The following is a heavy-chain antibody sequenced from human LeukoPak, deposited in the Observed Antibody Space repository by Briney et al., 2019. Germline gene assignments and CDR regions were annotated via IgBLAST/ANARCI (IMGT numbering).Heavy chain of an antibody. J-gene: IGHJ5*02. CDR1: GYTFTGYY. D-gene: IGHD3-3*01. CDR3: ARVIGDYDFWSGYYWFDP. CDR2: INPNSGGT. Sequence: ASVKVSCKASGYTFTGYYMHWVRQAPGQGLEWMGWINPNSGGTNYAQKFQGRVTMTRDTSISTAYMELSRLRSDDTAVYYCARVIGDYDFWSGYYWFDPWGQGTLVTVPS. V-gene: IGHV1-2*02.